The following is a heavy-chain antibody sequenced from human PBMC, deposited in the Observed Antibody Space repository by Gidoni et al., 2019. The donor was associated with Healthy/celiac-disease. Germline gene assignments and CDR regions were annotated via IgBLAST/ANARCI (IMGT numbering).Heavy chain of an antibody. CDR2: ISSSSSYI. CDR3: ARGIAVAGTPPDY. Sequence: EVQLVESGGGLVQPGVSLRLSCAASGFTFSSYSMKWVRQAPGKGLEWVSSISSSSSYIYYADAVKGRFTIARDNAKNSLYLQMNSLRAEDTAVYYCARGIAVAGTPPDYWGQGTLVTVSS. CDR1: GFTFSSYS. D-gene: IGHD6-19*01. J-gene: IGHJ4*02. V-gene: IGHV3-21*01.